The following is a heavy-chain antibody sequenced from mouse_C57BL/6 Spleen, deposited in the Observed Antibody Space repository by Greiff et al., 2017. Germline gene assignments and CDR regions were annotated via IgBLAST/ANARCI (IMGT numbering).Heavy chain of an antibody. Sequence: QVQLQQSGAELVKPGASVKMSCKASGYTFTTYPLEWMKQNHGKSLEWIGNFHPYNDDTKYNEKFKGKATMTVEKSSSTVYLELSRLTSDDSAVYYCARNGYYPYYAMDYWGQGTSVTVSS. CDR2: FHPYNDDT. V-gene: IGHV1-47*01. D-gene: IGHD2-3*01. CDR1: GYTFTTYP. CDR3: ARNGYYPYYAMDY. J-gene: IGHJ4*01.